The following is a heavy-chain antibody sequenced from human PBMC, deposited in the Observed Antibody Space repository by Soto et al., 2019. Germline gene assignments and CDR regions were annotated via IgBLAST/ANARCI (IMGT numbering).Heavy chain of an antibody. CDR3: ARDRYCSGGSCGRRTDNWFDP. D-gene: IGHD2-15*01. V-gene: IGHV1-18*01. CDR1: GYTFTSYG. J-gene: IGHJ5*02. Sequence: ASVKVSCKASGYTFTSYGISWVRQAPGQGPEWMGWISAYNGNTNYAQKLQGRVTMTTDTSTSTAYMELRSLRSDDTAVYYCARDRYCSGGSCGRRTDNWFDPWGQGTLVTVSS. CDR2: ISAYNGNT.